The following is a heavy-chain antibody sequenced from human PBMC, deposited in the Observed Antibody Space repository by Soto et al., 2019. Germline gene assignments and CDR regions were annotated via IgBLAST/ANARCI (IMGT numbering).Heavy chain of an antibody. CDR2: ISGSGGRT. J-gene: IGHJ4*02. D-gene: IGHD5-18*01. V-gene: IGHV3-23*01. CDR1: GFTFSSYA. CDR3: ATRGASYGYPDY. Sequence: EVQLLESGGGLVQPGRSLRLSCAVSGFTFSSYAMSWVRQAPGKGLEWVSTISGSGGRTYYADSVKGRFTISRDNSKNTLYLHMNSMRVEDTAVYYCATRGASYGYPDYWGQGTLVTVSS.